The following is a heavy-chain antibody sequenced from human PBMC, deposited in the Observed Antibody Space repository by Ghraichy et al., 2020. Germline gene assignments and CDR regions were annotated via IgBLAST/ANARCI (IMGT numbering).Heavy chain of an antibody. CDR2: TSGSGAST. Sequence: PGGSLRLSCAASGFTFRNFAMSWVRQSPGKGLEWVSVTSGSGASTYYASPVKGRFTISRDNGKNTLFLQMNSLRAEDTAVYYCAKHLTGSSLQHTVSDFWGQGTLVTVSS. V-gene: IGHV3-23*01. CDR3: AKHLTGSSLQHTVSDF. D-gene: IGHD5-18*01. J-gene: IGHJ4*02. CDR1: GFTFRNFA.